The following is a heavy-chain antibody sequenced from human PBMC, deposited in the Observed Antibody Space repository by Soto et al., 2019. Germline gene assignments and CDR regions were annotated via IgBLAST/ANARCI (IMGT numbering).Heavy chain of an antibody. D-gene: IGHD6-6*01. Sequence: PGVSLRLSCAASGFTFSSYAMSWVRQAPGKGLEWVSAISGSGGSTYYADSVKGRFTISRDNSKNTLYLQMNSLRAEDTAVYYCAKGGSSSNYYYYGMDVWGQGTTVTVSS. CDR3: AKGGSSSNYYYYGMDV. CDR2: ISGSGGST. J-gene: IGHJ6*02. CDR1: GFTFSSYA. V-gene: IGHV3-23*01.